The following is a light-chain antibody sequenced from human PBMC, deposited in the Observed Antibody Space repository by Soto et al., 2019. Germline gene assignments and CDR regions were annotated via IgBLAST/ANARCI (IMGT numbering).Light chain of an antibody. CDR3: QQYDSLSS. V-gene: IGKV1-5*03. J-gene: IGKJ2*01. CDR2: KAS. CDR1: QSVSGW. Sequence: DIQMTQSPSTLSASVGDRVTITCRASQSVSGWLAWYQQKPGKAPKLLISKASNLERGVPSRFSGSQSGTKFTLTISSLQPDDLGNYYCQQYDSLSSFGQGTKVEIK.